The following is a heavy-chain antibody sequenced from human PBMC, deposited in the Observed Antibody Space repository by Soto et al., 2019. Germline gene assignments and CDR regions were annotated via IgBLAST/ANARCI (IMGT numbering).Heavy chain of an antibody. CDR1: GASLSRYY. J-gene: IGHJ5*02. Sequence: SETLSLTCNVSGASLSRYYWSWVRQPPGKGLEWIGRIYATGDTDYNPSLKSRISMSVDMSKKQFSLTLRSVTAADTAIYYCVRDGTKNLRDRFEPWGRGILVTVSS. CDR3: VRDGTKNLRDRFEP. CDR2: IYATGDT. D-gene: IGHD1-26*01. V-gene: IGHV4-4*07.